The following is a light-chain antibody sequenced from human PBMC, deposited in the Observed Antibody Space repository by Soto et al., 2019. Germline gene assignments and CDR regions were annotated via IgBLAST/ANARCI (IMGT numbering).Light chain of an antibody. CDR3: QQYYETPLT. V-gene: IGKV4-1*01. Sequence: DIVMTQSPDSLAVSLGETATINCKSSQSLLYSSNNKNYLAWYRQKPRQPPELLIYWAYTRESGVPGRYSGSGSGTDFTLTISRLRAEDVAIYYCQQYYETPLTFGGGTTVEIK. J-gene: IGKJ4*01. CDR2: WAY. CDR1: QSLLYSSNNKNY.